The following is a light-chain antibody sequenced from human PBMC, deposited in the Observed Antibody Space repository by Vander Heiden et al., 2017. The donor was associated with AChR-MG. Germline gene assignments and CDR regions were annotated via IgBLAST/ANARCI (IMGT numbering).Light chain of an antibody. J-gene: IGLJ2*01. CDR2: YDS. CDR1: NTGSKS. CDR3: QVWDSSSDLVV. V-gene: IGLV3-21*04. Sequence: SYVLTQPPSVSVAPAKTARLTCGGNNTGSKSVHWYQQKQGHAPVLVIYYDSDRPSGIPERCSGSNSGNTATLTISRVEAGDEADDYCQVWDSSSDLVVFGGGTKLTVL.